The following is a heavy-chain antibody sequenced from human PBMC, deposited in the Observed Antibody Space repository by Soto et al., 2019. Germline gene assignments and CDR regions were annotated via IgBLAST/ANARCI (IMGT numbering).Heavy chain of an antibody. CDR1: GGSISSGDYY. V-gene: IGHV4-30-4*01. CDR2: IYYSGST. J-gene: IGHJ6*02. CDR3: ARDGPPPYYYYGMDV. Sequence: SETLSLTCTVSGGSISSGDYYWSWIRQPPGKGLEWIGYIYYSGSTYYNPSLKSRVTISVDTSKNQFSLKLSSVTAADTAVYYCARDGPPPYYYYGMDVWGQGTTVPVSS.